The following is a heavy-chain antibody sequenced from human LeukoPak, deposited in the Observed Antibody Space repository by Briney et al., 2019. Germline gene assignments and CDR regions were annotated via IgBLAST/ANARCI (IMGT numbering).Heavy chain of an antibody. CDR3: ARARSLWFGDPIDPLAFDP. CDR2: TIPIFGTA. Sequence: ASVKVSCKASGGTFSSYAISWVRQAPGQGLEWMGGTIPIFGTANYAQKFQGRVTITADESTSTAYMELSSLRSEDTAVYYCARARSLWFGDPIDPLAFDPWGQGTLVTVSS. D-gene: IGHD3-10*01. CDR1: GGTFSSYA. J-gene: IGHJ5*02. V-gene: IGHV1-69*13.